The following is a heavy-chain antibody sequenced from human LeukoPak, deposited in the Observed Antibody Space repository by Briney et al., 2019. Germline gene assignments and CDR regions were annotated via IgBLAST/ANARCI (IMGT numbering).Heavy chain of an antibody. CDR1: GGSISSYY. CDR3: ARHEAVAGLFDY. D-gene: IGHD6-19*01. J-gene: IGHJ4*02. V-gene: IGHV4-59*08. Sequence: SGTLSLTCTVSGGSISSYYWSWIRQPPGKGLEWIGYIYYSGSTNYNPSLKSRVTISVDTSKNQFSLKLSSVTAADTAVYYCARHEAVAGLFDYWGQGTLVTVSS. CDR2: IYYSGST.